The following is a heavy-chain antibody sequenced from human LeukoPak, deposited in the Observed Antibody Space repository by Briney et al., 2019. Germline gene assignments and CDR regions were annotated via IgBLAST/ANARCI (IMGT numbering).Heavy chain of an antibody. J-gene: IGHJ6*02. CDR2: ISSSGTYK. CDR3: ARDWSGAYGMDV. D-gene: IGHD3-10*01. CDR1: GFTFSSYS. V-gene: IGHV3-21*01. Sequence: SGGSLRLSCAVSGFTFSSYSMSWVRQAPGKGLEWVSSISSSGTYKYYADSVKGRFTISRDNAKNSLYLQMNSLRAEDTAVYYCARDWSGAYGMDVWGQGTTVTVSS.